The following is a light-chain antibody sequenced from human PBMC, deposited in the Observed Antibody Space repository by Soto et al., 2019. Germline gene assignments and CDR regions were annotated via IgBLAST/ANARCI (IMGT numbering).Light chain of an antibody. CDR3: QQRSNWPIT. Sequence: EIVLTQSPATLSLSPGERATLSCRASQSVNSYLAWYQQKPGQAPMLLIYDASNRATGIPARFSGSGSGTDFTLTICSLEPEDFAVYYCQQRSNWPITFGQGTRLEIK. CDR2: DAS. J-gene: IGKJ5*01. V-gene: IGKV3-11*01. CDR1: QSVNSY.